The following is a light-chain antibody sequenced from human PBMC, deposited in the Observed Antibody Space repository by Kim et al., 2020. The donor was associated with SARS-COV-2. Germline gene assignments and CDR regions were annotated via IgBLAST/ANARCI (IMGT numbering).Light chain of an antibody. CDR2: CGF. J-gene: IGKJ1*01. V-gene: IGKV3-20*01. Sequence: SHGEGATPSCSSSQRLSSSYKAAYQQHTPRPPTLLINCGFSSATGIPATFSGSGSGTTFTLTISRLEHSDFAVYYCHQYGSSPRTFGQGTKVDIK. CDR1: QRLSSSY. CDR3: HQYGSSPRT.